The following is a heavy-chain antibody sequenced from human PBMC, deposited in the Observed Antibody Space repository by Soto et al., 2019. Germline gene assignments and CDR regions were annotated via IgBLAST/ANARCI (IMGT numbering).Heavy chain of an antibody. CDR1: GFTFDDYA. Sequence: SLRLSCAASGFTFDDYAMHWVRQAPGKGLEWVSGISWNSGSIGYADSVKGRFTISRDNAKNSLYLQMNSLRAEDTALYYCEKDSPPSPYAFDIWGQGTMVTVSS. CDR3: EKDSPPSPYAFDI. CDR2: ISWNSGSI. J-gene: IGHJ3*02. V-gene: IGHV3-9*01.